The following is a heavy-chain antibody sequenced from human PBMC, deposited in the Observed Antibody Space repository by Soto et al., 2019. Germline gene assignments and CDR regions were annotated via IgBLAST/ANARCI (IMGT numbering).Heavy chain of an antibody. V-gene: IGHV1-69*01. Sequence: QVQLVQSGAEVKKPGSSVKVSCKASGGTFSSYAISWVRQAPGQGLEWMGGIIPIFGTANYAQKFQGSVTITAEESTSTANMELSSLRSEDTAVYYCARGGDYDYVWGSYRHLDYWGQGTLVTVSS. CDR2: IIPIFGTA. CDR3: ARGGDYDYVWGSYRHLDY. D-gene: IGHD3-16*02. CDR1: GGTFSSYA. J-gene: IGHJ4*02.